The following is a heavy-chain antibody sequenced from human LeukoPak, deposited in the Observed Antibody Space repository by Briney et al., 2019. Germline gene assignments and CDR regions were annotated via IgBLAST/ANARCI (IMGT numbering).Heavy chain of an antibody. CDR2: INSAGSST. D-gene: IGHD5-18*01. J-gene: IGHJ4*02. Sequence: GGSLRLSCAASGFTFSNYWMHWVRQAPGKGLVWVSRINSAGSSTSYADSVKGRFTISRDNAKNTLYLQMNSLRAEDTAVYYCAVPPSPGFSYGENLFDYWGQGTLVTVSS. CDR1: GFTFSNYW. V-gene: IGHV3-74*01. CDR3: AVPPSPGFSYGENLFDY.